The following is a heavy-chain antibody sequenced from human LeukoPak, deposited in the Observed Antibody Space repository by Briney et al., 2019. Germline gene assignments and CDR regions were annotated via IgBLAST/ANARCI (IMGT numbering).Heavy chain of an antibody. V-gene: IGHV3-7*01. CDR1: GFTFSNYW. CDR2: IKQDGSKK. CDR3: AREGVGGSDI. J-gene: IGHJ3*02. D-gene: IGHD3-16*01. Sequence: GGSLRLSCAASGFTFSNYWMSWVRQAPGKGLEWVANIKQDGSKKEYVDSVKGRFTISGDNAKNSLYLQMNSLRAEDTAVYYCAREGVGGSDIWGQGTMVTVSS.